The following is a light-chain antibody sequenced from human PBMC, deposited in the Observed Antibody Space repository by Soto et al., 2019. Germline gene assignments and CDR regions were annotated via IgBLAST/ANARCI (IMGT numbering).Light chain of an antibody. CDR2: DVS. J-gene: IGLJ1*01. CDR1: SSDIGGYNS. V-gene: IGLV2-14*01. Sequence: QSALTQPASVSGSPGQSITISCTGTSSDIGGYNSVSWYQQHPGKAPKLMIYDVSHRPSGISNRFSGSKSGNTASLTISGLQAEDEADYYCSSHAGSDTYVFGTGTQLTVL. CDR3: SSHAGSDTYV.